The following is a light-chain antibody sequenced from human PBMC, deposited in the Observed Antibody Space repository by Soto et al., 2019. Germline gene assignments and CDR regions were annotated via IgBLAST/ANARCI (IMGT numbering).Light chain of an antibody. J-gene: IGLJ2*01. CDR1: SGSIASNY. CDR2: EDN. Sequence: NFMLTQPPSVSESPGKTVIISCTRSSGSIASNYVQWYQQRPGSAPTTVIYEDNQRPSGVPDRFSGSFDSSSNSASLTISGLKPDDEADYCCQSYDSDSVVFGGGTKLTVL. V-gene: IGLV6-57*04. CDR3: QSYDSDSVV.